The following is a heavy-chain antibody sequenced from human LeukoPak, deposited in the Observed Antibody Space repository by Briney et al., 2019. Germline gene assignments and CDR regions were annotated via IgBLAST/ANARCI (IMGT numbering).Heavy chain of an antibody. V-gene: IGHV3-23*01. CDR2: ISGTGGST. J-gene: IGHJ4*02. CDR1: GFTFSDYW. CDR3: VRGYYAGRGHHFEY. Sequence: GGSLRLSCAASGFTFSDYWMHWVRQAPGKGLEWVSTISGTGGSTYYADSVKGRFTISRDNSKNTLYLQMNSLRAEDTAVYYCVRGYYAGRGHHFEYWGQGTLVTVSS. D-gene: IGHD3-22*01.